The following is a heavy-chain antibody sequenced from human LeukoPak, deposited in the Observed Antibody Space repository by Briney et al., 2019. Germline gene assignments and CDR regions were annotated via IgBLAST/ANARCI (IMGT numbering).Heavy chain of an antibody. CDR1: GFTFNTYN. Sequence: GGSLRLSCAASGFTFNTYNMNWVRQAPGKGLEWVSSISSSSSYMYYADSVRGRFTISRDNAKSSLYLQMNSLRVEDTAVYYCAKLAKYFYGSETYYFFEHWGQGTPVTASS. CDR3: AKLAKYFYGSETYYFFEH. CDR2: ISSSSSYM. D-gene: IGHD3-10*01. J-gene: IGHJ4*02. V-gene: IGHV3-21*01.